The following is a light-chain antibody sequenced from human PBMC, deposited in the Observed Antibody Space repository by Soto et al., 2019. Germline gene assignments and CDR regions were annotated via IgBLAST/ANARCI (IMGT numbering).Light chain of an antibody. J-gene: IGKJ2*01. CDR2: WAS. CDR1: QSVLNSSNTKNY. V-gene: IGKV4-1*01. Sequence: DVVMTQSPDSLAVSLGERASINCKSSQSVLNSSNTKNYLAWYQQKPGQPPKLLIYWASTRESGVPDRLSGSGSGTDFTLTISSLQAEDVAVYFCQQYYATPRTFGQGTKLEIK. CDR3: QQYYATPRT.